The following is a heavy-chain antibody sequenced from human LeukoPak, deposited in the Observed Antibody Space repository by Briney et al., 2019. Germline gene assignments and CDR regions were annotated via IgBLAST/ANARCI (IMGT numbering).Heavy chain of an antibody. J-gene: IGHJ5*02. CDR2: IIPGFGAT. Sequence: ASVKVSYKASGGTFSGYAFNWVRQAPGQGLEWMGGIIPGFGATDYADKFQGRVTITADEFTSTAYIDLTSLRSDDTAIYFCAAPLRAGYMYGFQSWGQGTLVTVSS. D-gene: IGHD5-18*01. CDR3: AAPLRAGYMYGFQS. V-gene: IGHV1-69*13. CDR1: GGTFSGYA.